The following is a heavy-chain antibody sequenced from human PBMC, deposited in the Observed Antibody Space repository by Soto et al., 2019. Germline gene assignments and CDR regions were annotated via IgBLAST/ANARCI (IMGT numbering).Heavy chain of an antibody. CDR2: IWYDGSNK. D-gene: IGHD2-2*01. V-gene: IGHV3-33*01. CDR3: ARDAQVRIVLVPVYYFDY. J-gene: IGHJ4*02. Sequence: QVQLVESGGGVVQPGRSLRLSCAASGFTFSSYGMHWVRQAPGKGLEWVAVIWYDGSNKYYADSVKGRFTISRDNSKNTLYLQMNSLRAEDTAVYYCARDAQVRIVLVPVYYFDYWGQGNLVTVSS. CDR1: GFTFSSYG.